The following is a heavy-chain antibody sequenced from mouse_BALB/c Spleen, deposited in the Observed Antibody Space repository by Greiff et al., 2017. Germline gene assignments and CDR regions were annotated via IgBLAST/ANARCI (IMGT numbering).Heavy chain of an antibody. D-gene: IGHD1-2*01. CDR1: GYTFTSYW. CDR3: ARSGHYYGSYYAMDY. V-gene: IGHV1-7*01. J-gene: IGHJ4*01. CDR2: INPSTGYT. Sequence: VQGVESGAELAKPGASVKMSCKASGYTFTSYWMHWVKQRPGQGLEWIGYINPSTGYTEYNQKFKDKATLTADKSSSTAYMQLSSLTSEDSAVYYCARSGHYYGSYYAMDYWGQGTSVTVSS.